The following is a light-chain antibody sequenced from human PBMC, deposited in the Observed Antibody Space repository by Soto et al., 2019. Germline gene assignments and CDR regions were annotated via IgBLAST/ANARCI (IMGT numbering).Light chain of an antibody. CDR3: QQYNGYRWT. CDR2: KAS. Sequence: IWMTQSPSLLSASTGDRVTITCRASQTISSWLAWYQQKPGKAPKLLIYKASSLESGVPSRFSGSGSGTEFTLTISSLQPDDFATYYCQQYNGYRWTFGQGTKVDIK. V-gene: IGKV1-5*03. CDR1: QTISSW. J-gene: IGKJ1*01.